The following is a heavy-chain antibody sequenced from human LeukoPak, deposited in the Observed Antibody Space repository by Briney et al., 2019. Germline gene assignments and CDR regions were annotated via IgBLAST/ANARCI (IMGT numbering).Heavy chain of an antibody. J-gene: IGHJ4*02. CDR1: GFTFNRYW. CDR3: ASPRLDYVWGTYLDY. CDR2: ISTDGSTT. V-gene: IGHV3-74*01. Sequence: GGSLRLSCAASGFTFNRYWMHWVRQVPGKGLEWVSRISTDGSTTTYADSVKGRFPISRDNAKDTLYLQMNSLRAEDAAVYYCASPRLDYVWGTYLDYWGQGSLVTVSS. D-gene: IGHD3-16*02.